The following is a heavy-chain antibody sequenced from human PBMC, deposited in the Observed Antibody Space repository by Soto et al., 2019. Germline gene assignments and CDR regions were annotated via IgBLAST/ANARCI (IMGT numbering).Heavy chain of an antibody. CDR2: ILVASGGT. J-gene: IGHJ4*02. D-gene: IGHD6-13*01. V-gene: IGHV1-58*01. CDR1: GFTFGDSA. Sequence: SVKVSCKASGFTFGDSAVHWVRQARGQRLEWMGWILVASGGTNYAENFEERVTIARDMSTSTAYMELSSLRSEDTAVYYCARVGSSYVNDYWGQGTLVTVSS. CDR3: ARVGSSYVNDY.